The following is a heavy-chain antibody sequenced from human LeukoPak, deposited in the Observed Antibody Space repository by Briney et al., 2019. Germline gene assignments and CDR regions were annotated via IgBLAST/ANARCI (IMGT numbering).Heavy chain of an antibody. D-gene: IGHD5-18*01. J-gene: IGHJ4*02. CDR2: IYYSGST. V-gene: IGHV4-59*01. CDR1: GGSISSYY. CDR3: AREGGVAMAYD. Sequence: PSETLSLTCTVSGGSISSYYWSWIRQPPGKGLEWIGYIYYSGSTNYNPSLKSRVTISVDTSKNQFSLKLRSVTAADTAVYYCAREGGVAMAYDWGQGTLVTVSS.